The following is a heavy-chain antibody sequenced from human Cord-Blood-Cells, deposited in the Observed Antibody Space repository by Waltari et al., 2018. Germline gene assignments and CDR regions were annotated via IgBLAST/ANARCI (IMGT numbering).Heavy chain of an antibody. CDR3: ARQIYDSSGYYYVPNFDY. V-gene: IGHV4-39*07. D-gene: IGHD3-22*01. Sequence: QLQLQESGPGLVKPSETLSLTCTVSGGSISSSSYYWGWIRQPPGKGLEWIGSIYYSGSTYYNPSLKSRVTISVDTSKNQFSPKLSSVTAADTAVYYCARQIYDSSGYYYVPNFDYWGQGTLVTVSS. CDR2: IYYSGST. CDR1: GGSISSSSYY. J-gene: IGHJ4*02.